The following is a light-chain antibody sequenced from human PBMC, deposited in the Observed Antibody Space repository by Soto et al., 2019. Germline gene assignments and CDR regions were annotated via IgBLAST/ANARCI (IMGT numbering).Light chain of an antibody. CDR1: SSNIGAGYD. Sequence: QAVVTQPPSVSGAPGQRVTISCTGSSSNIGAGYDVHWYQQLPGTAPKLLIYGNSNRPSGVPDRFSGSKSGNTASLTISGLQAEDEADYYCSSYTSRSTLDYVFGSGTQLTVL. V-gene: IGLV1-40*01. J-gene: IGLJ1*01. CDR2: GNS. CDR3: SSYTSRSTLDYV.